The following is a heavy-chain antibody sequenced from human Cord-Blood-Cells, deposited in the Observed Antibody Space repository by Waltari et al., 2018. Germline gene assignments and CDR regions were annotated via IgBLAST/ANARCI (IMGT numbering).Heavy chain of an antibody. CDR2: IIPIFGTA. J-gene: IGHJ4*02. V-gene: IGHV1-69*01. D-gene: IGHD6-13*01. CDR1: GGPFSSYA. Sequence: QVQLVQSGAEVKKPGSSVKVSCKASGGPFSSYAISWVRQAPGQGLEWMGGIIPIFGTANYAQKFQGRVTITADESTSTAYMELSSLRSEDTAVYYCARNGGPSIAAAGDYWGQGTLVTVSS. CDR3: ARNGGPSIAAAGDY.